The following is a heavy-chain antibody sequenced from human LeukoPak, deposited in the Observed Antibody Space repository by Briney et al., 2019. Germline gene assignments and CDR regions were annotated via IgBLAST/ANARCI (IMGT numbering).Heavy chain of an antibody. J-gene: IGHJ4*02. V-gene: IGHV1-46*01. Sequence: ASVKVSCKASGYTFTSYYMHWVRQAPGQGLERMGIINPSGGSTGYAQKFQGRVTMTRDTSTSTVYMELSSLRSEDTAVYYCARASPEQWAPDDYWGQGTLVTVSS. CDR1: GYTFTSYY. D-gene: IGHD6-19*01. CDR3: ARASPEQWAPDDY. CDR2: INPSGGST.